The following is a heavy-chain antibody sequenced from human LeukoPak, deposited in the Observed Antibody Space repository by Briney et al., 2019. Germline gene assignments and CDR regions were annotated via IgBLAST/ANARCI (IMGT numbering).Heavy chain of an antibody. CDR1: RFTFRNYG. Sequence: GGSLRLSCAASRFTFRNYGMHWVRQAPGKGLEWVAVIWYDGSNKYYVDSVEGRFTVSRDNSKNTLYLQMNSLRVEDTAIYYCARDRGWPAVHFDLWGQGTLVTVPS. CDR3: ARDRGWPAVHFDL. D-gene: IGHD2-15*01. V-gene: IGHV3-33*01. CDR2: IWYDGSNK. J-gene: IGHJ4*02.